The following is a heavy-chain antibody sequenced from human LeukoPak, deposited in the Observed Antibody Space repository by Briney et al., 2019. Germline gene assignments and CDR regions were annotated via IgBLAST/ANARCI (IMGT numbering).Heavy chain of an antibody. CDR1: GGSFSGYY. V-gene: IGHV4-34*01. CDR2: INHSGST. J-gene: IGHJ4*02. Sequence: PSETLSLTCAVYGGSFSGYYWSWIRQPPGKGLEWIGEINHSGSTNYNPSLKSRVTISVDTSKNQFSLKLSSVTAADTAVYYCARRPSYSNIAARPLDYWGQGTLVTVSS. CDR3: ARRPSYSNIAARPLDY. D-gene: IGHD6-6*01.